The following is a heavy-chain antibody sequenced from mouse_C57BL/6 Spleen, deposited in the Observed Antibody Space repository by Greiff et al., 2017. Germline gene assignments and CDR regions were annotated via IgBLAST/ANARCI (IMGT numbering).Heavy chain of an antibody. Sequence: VQLQQSGAELVRPGASVTLSCKASGYTFTDYEMHWVKQTPVHGLEWIGAIDPETGGTAYNQKFKGKAILTADKSSSTAYMELRSLTSEDSAVYYCTRTTTAGNYAMDYWGQGTSVTVSS. CDR1: GYTFTDYE. V-gene: IGHV1-15*01. CDR2: IDPETGGT. D-gene: IGHD1-2*01. CDR3: TRTTTAGNYAMDY. J-gene: IGHJ4*01.